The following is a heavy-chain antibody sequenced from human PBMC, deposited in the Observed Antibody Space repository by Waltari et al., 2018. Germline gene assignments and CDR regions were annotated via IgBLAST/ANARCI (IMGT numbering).Heavy chain of an antibody. D-gene: IGHD3-10*01. CDR2: SNSDGRDA. V-gene: IGHV3-74*01. J-gene: IGHJ4*02. CDR3: ARGAGELLPLDH. Sequence: EVQLVESGGGLVQPGGSLRLSCTASGFIFVAFWMHWVRQAPGKWLVWGARSNSDGRDATDADSVKGRSSISRDESKNTVYLQMNSLRVDDTALYYCARGAGELLPLDHWGQGTLVTVSS. CDR1: GFIFVAFW.